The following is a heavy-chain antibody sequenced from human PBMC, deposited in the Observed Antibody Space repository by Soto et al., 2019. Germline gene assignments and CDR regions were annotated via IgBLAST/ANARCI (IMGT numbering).Heavy chain of an antibody. J-gene: IGHJ4*02. CDR3: ALAGYDSNYYAVTPLSAGHF. CDR2: ISSSGSII. D-gene: IGHD4-4*01. CDR1: GFTFSDYY. Sequence: QVQLVGSGGGLVKPGGSLRISCAASGFTFSDYYISWIRQVPGKGLEWVSYISSSGSIIYYADSVKGRFTISRDNAKNSLYLQMNSLRAEDTAVYYCALAGYDSNYYAVTPLSAGHFWGQGTLVTVSS. V-gene: IGHV3-11*01.